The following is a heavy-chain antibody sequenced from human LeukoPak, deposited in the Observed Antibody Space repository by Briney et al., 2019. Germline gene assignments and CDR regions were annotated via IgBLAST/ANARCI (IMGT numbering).Heavy chain of an antibody. CDR1: GFTFNNYW. CDR3: ARDRRDSSGYYYYFDY. V-gene: IGHV3-74*01. CDR2: INTDGSRT. J-gene: IGHJ4*02. D-gene: IGHD3-22*01. Sequence: GGSLRLSCAASGFTFNNYWMHWVRQAPGKGLVWVSRINTDGSRTSYADSVKDRFTISRDNAKNTLYLQMNSLRAEDTAVYYCARDRRDSSGYYYYFDYWGQGTLVTVSS.